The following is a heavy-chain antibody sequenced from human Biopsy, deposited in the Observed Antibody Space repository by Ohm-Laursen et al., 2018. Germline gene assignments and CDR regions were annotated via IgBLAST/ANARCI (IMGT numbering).Heavy chain of an antibody. CDR2: IIPILGTV. Sequence: GASVKVSCKVSGDTSRNLAINWVRQAPGQGLEWVGRIIPILGTVDYGQNFQGRVTIRADTSTTFLELTSLRYDDTAVYYCASGNIGGVGLDVWGLGTTVTVSS. V-gene: IGHV1-69*04. CDR3: ASGNIGGVGLDV. D-gene: IGHD3-10*01. J-gene: IGHJ6*02. CDR1: GDTSRNLA.